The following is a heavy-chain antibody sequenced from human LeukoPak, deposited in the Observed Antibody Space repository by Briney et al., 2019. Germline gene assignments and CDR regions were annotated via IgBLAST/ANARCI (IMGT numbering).Heavy chain of an antibody. V-gene: IGHV3-7*01. CDR3: AKGVPYYYDSSGYYLV. D-gene: IGHD3-22*01. CDR1: GFTFSSYW. J-gene: IGHJ4*02. CDR2: IKQDGSEK. Sequence: GGSLRLSCAASGFTFSSYWMSWVRQAPGKGLEWVANIKQDGSEKYYVDSVKGRFTISRDNAKNSLYLQMNSLRAEDTAVYYCAKGVPYYYDSSGYYLVWGQGTLVTVSS.